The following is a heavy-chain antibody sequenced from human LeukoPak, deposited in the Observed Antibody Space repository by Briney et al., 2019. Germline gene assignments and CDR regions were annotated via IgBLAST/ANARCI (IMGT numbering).Heavy chain of an antibody. CDR1: GGSISSSSYY. V-gene: IGHV4-39*01. J-gene: IGHJ3*02. CDR2: IYYSGST. D-gene: IGHD3-10*01. Sequence: PSETLPLTCTVSGGSISSSSYYWGWIRQPPGKGLEWIGSIYYSGSTYYNPSLKSRVTISVDTSKNQFSLKLSSVTAADTAVYYCARSGDFDAFDIWGQGTMVTVSS. CDR3: ARSGDFDAFDI.